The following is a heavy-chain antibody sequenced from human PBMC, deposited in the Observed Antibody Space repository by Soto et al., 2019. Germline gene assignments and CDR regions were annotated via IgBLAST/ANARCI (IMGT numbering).Heavy chain of an antibody. V-gene: IGHV3-33*01. CDR2: IWYDGSNK. J-gene: IGHJ4*02. CDR3: ARASTAMVPYY. Sequence: GGSLILSCAASGFTFSSYGMHWVRQAPGKGLEWVAVIWYDGSNKYYADSVKGRFTISRDNSKNTLYLQMNSLRAEDTAVYYCARASTAMVPYYWGQGTLVTVSS. D-gene: IGHD5-18*01. CDR1: GFTFSSYG.